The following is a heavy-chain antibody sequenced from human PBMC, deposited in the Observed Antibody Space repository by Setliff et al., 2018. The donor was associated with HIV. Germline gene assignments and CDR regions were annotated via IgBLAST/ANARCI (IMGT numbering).Heavy chain of an antibody. CDR1: EFTFSVYA. V-gene: IGHV3-23*01. CDR2: ISGSGSST. CDR3: AKGASLVPRRPHFCYFDY. Sequence: PGGSLRLSCAASEFTFSVYAMSWLRQASGKGLEWVSGISGSGSSTYYADSVKGRFTISRDNSKNTLYLQMNRLRADDTAIYYCAKGASLVPRRPHFCYFDYWGQGALVTVSS. D-gene: IGHD3-16*02. J-gene: IGHJ4*02.